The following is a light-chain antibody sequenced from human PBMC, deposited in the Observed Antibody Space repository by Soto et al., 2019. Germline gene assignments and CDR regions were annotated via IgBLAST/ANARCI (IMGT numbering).Light chain of an antibody. Sequence: QSVLTQPPAVSGAPGQRVTISCTGSSSNIGAGYAVHWYQQLPGTAPKLLIYGNSNRPSGVPDRFSGSKSGTSASLAITGLQAEDEADHYCQSFDSSLSGPVVFGGGTKVTVL. CDR3: QSFDSSLSGPVV. CDR1: SSNIGAGYA. CDR2: GNS. J-gene: IGLJ2*01. V-gene: IGLV1-40*01.